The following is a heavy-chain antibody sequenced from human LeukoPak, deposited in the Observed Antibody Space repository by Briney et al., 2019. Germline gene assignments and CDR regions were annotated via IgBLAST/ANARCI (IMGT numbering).Heavy chain of an antibody. CDR2: INPNSGGT. D-gene: IGHD6-13*01. CDR1: GYTFTGYY. CDR3: AREPSADFIAAVWTPFDY. Sequence: ASVKVSCKASGYTFTGYYMHWVRQAPGQGLEWMGWINPNSGGTNYAQKFQGRVTMTRDTSISTAYMELSRLRSDDTAVYYCAREPSADFIAAVWTPFDYWGQGTLVTVSS. J-gene: IGHJ4*02. V-gene: IGHV1-2*02.